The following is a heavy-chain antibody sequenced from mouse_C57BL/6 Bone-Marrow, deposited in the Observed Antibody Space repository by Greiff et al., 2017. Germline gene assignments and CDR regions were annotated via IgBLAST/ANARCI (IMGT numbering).Heavy chain of an antibody. D-gene: IGHD1-1*01. Sequence: VKLQESGAELARPGASVKLSCKASGYTFTSYGISWVKQTPVHGLEWIGAIDPETGGTAYNQKFKGKAILTADKSSSTAYMELRSLTSEDSAVYYCTRGGDITTVVADYWGQGTTLTVSS. J-gene: IGHJ2*01. CDR3: TRGGDITTVVADY. V-gene: IGHV1-15*01. CDR2: IDPETGGT. CDR1: GYTFTSYG.